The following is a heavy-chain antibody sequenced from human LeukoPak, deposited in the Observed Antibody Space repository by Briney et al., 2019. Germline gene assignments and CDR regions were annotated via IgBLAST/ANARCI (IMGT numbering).Heavy chain of an antibody. V-gene: IGHV1-46*01. Sequence: ASVKVSCKTSGYTFSNYYVHWVRQAPGQGLEWMAIINPSGDGTSYAQKFQGRATMTSDTSTSTVYMGLSSLRSEDTTVYYCARGYHYAMDVWGQGTTVSVSS. CDR2: INPSGDGT. D-gene: IGHD2-15*01. J-gene: IGHJ6*02. CDR3: ARGYHYAMDV. CDR1: GYTFSNYY.